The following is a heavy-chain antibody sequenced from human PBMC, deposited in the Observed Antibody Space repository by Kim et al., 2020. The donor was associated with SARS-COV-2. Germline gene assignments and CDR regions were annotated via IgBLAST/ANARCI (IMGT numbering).Heavy chain of an antibody. Sequence: SETLSLTCAVYGGSSSGYYWSWIRQPPGKGLEWIGEINHSGSTNYNPSLKSRVTISVDTSKNQFSLKLSSVTAADTAVYYFARVWLGYDLQNFYYYGMDVWGQGTTVAVSS. V-gene: IGHV4-34*01. J-gene: IGHJ6*02. D-gene: IGHD5-12*01. CDR3: ARVWLGYDLQNFYYYGMDV. CDR1: GGSSSGYY. CDR2: INHSGST.